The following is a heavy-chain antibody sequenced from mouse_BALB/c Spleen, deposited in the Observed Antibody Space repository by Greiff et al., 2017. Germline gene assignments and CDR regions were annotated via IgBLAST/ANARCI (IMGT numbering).Heavy chain of an antibody. D-gene: IGHD2-4*01. CDR2: ISYDGSN. CDR1: GYSITSGYY. Sequence: ESGPGLVKPSQSLSLTCSVTGYSITSGYYWNWIRQFPGNKLEWMGYISYDGSNNYNPSLKNRISITRDTSKNQFFLKLNSVTTEDTATYYCATYDYDGFDYWGQGTTLTVSS. J-gene: IGHJ2*01. V-gene: IGHV3-6*02. CDR3: ATYDYDGFDY.